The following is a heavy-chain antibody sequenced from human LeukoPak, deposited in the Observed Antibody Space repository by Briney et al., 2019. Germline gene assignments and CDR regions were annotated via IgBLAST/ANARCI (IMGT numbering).Heavy chain of an antibody. CDR1: GYTFTSYG. CDR2: ISAYNGNT. D-gene: IGHD2-2*01. CDR3: ARGYDIVVVPAAQPTRHYYYYYGMDV. V-gene: IGHV1-18*01. Sequence: GASVKVSCMASGYTFTSYGISWVRQAPGKGLEWMGWISAYNGNTNYAQKLQGRVTMTTDTSTSTAYMELRSLRSDDTAVYYCARGYDIVVVPAAQPTRHYYYYYGMDVWGQGTTVTVSS. J-gene: IGHJ6*02.